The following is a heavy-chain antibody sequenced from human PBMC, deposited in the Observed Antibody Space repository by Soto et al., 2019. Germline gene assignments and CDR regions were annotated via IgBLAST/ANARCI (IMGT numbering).Heavy chain of an antibody. J-gene: IGHJ4*02. Sequence: SETLSLTCAVYGGSFSGYYWSWIRQPPGKGLEWIGEVNHSGSTNYNPSLKSRVTISVDTSKNQFSLKLSSLTAADTAVYYCARGITMIVVQRGAPDKYYFDSWGQGTVVTVSS. CDR2: VNHSGST. CDR3: ARGITMIVVQRGAPDKYYFDS. D-gene: IGHD3-22*01. V-gene: IGHV4-34*01. CDR1: GGSFSGYY.